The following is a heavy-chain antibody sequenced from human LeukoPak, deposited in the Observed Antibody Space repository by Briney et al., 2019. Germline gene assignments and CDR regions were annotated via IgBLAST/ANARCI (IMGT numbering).Heavy chain of an antibody. V-gene: IGHV4-39*07. CDR2: IYYSGST. D-gene: IGHD3-9*01. J-gene: IGHJ2*01. CDR1: GGSISSSSYY. Sequence: PSETLSLTCTVSGGSISSSSYYWGWIRQPPGKGLEWIGSIYYSGSTYYNPSLKSRVTISVDTSKNQFSLKLSSVTAADTAVYYCARTLSILTGYGVGWYFDLWGRGTLVTVSS. CDR3: ARTLSILTGYGVGWYFDL.